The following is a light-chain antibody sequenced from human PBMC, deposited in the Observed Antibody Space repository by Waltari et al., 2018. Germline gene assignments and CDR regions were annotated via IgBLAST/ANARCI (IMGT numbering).Light chain of an antibody. J-gene: IGLJ7*01. CDR3: QSYDSSNHAV. CDR2: EDN. CDR1: SGSLASNY. V-gene: IGLV6-57*02. Sequence: NFMLTQPHSVSESPGKTVTISCTGSSGSLASNYVQWYQQRPGSPPTTVIYEDNQRPSGVPDRFSGSIDSSSNSASLTISGLKTEDEADYYCQSYDSSNHAVFGGGTQLTVL.